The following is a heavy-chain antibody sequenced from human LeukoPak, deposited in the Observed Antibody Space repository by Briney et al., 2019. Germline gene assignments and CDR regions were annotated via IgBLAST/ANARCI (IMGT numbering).Heavy chain of an antibody. Sequence: ASVKVSCKVSGDTVTVFSIHWVRQAPGHGHEWMGGFDPEDGARIFAQKFQGRVTMTEDTSTDTAYMDLSSLRSEDTAVYYCATGYTYDYSLYWGQGTLVSVSS. CDR2: FDPEDGAR. V-gene: IGHV1-24*01. J-gene: IGHJ4*02. CDR1: GDTVTVFS. D-gene: IGHD5-18*01. CDR3: ATGYTYDYSLY.